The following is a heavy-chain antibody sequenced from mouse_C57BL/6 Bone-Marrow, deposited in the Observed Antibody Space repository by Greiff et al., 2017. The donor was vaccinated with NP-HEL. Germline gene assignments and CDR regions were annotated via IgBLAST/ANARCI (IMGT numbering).Heavy chain of an antibody. CDR1: GYTFTSYG. V-gene: IGHV1-81*01. Sequence: VQLQQSGAELARPGASVKLSCKASGYTFTSYGISWVKQRTGQGLEWIGEIYPRSGNTYYNEKFKGKATLTADKSSSTAYMELRSLTSEDSAVYFCARPSYYGSSYAMDYWGQGTSVTVSS. J-gene: IGHJ4*01. D-gene: IGHD1-1*01. CDR2: IYPRSGNT. CDR3: ARPSYYGSSYAMDY.